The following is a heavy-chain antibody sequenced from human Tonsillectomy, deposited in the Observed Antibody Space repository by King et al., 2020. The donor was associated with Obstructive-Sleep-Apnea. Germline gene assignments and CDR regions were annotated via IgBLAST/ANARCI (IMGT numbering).Heavy chain of an antibody. CDR1: GGTLRSYA. CDR2: IIPMFGST. V-gene: IGHV1-69*01. Sequence: VQLVESGAEVKKPGSSVNVSCKASGGTLRSYAISWVRQAPGQGLEWMGGIIPMFGSTNYAQKFQGRVTITADESTSTAYMELSSLRSEDTALYYCARANCGGDCHSGYYYVMDVWGQGTAVTVSS. D-gene: IGHD2-21*02. J-gene: IGHJ6*02. CDR3: ARANCGGDCHSGYYYVMDV.